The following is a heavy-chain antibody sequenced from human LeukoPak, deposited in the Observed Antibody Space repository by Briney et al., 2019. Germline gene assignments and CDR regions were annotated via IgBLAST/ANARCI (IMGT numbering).Heavy chain of an antibody. CDR1: GLTFTTYA. J-gene: IGHJ4*02. CDR2: ISGSGYTT. D-gene: IGHD6-19*01. V-gene: IGHV3-23*01. CDR3: AKEAASGWTAGYFDS. Sequence: GSLRLSCAASGLTFTTYAMTWVRQAPGKGLEWVSVISGSGYTTFYADSVQGRFTISRDNSKNTLYLQMNSLRAEDTAVYYCAKEAASGWTAGYFDSWGQGTLVTVSS.